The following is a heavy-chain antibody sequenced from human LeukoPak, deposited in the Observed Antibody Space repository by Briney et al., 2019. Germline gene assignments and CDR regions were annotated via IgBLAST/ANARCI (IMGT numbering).Heavy chain of an antibody. D-gene: IGHD1-1*01. J-gene: IGHJ3*02. V-gene: IGHV1-69*04. CDR1: GGTFSSYA. CDR3: AVHKLDDAFDI. CDR2: IIPILGVA. Sequence: ASVKVSCKASGGTFSSYAISWVRQAPGQGLESMGRIIPILGVANYAQKFQGRVTITADKSTSTAYMELSSLRSEDTAVYYCAVHKLDDAFDIWGQGTMVTVSS.